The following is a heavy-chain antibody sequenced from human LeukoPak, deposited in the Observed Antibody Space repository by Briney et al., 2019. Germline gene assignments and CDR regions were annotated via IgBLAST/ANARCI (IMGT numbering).Heavy chain of an antibody. J-gene: IGHJ5*02. CDR3: ARDNYAGANWFDP. CDR2: IIPIFGTA. Sequence: SVKVSCKASGGTSSSYAISWVRQAPGQGLEWMGGIIPIFGTANYAQKFQGRVTITTDESTSTAYMELSSLRSEDTAVYYCARDNYAGANWFDPWGQGTLVTVSS. CDR1: GGTSSSYA. D-gene: IGHD1-7*01. V-gene: IGHV1-69*05.